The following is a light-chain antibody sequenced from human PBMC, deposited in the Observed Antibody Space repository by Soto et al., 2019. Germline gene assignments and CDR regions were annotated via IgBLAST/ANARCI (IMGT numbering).Light chain of an antibody. Sequence: EIVLTQSPGTLSLSPGERATLSCRASQSVQFNYVAWYQQKPGQAPRLLIYGASTRATVLPDRFSGSGSGMDFTLTISSLDPKDFAVYYCQQSSESQWTFGNGTKVEI. J-gene: IGKJ1*01. CDR2: GAS. CDR1: QSVQFNY. CDR3: QQSSESQWT. V-gene: IGKV3-20*01.